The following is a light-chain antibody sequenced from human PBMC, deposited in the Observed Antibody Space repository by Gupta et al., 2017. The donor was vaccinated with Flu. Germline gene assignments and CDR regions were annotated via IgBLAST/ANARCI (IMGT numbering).Light chain of an antibody. CDR3: QAWDGSSDHPVV. Sequence: SYILTQPPSVSVAPGQTAMVTCGGNNIGGKSVHWYQQKPGQAPVVVVYDDTDRPSGIPERISGSNSGNTATLTISRVEAGDEADYFCQAWDGSSDHPVVFGGGTKLTVL. CDR1: NIGGKS. V-gene: IGLV3-21*02. J-gene: IGLJ2*01. CDR2: DDT.